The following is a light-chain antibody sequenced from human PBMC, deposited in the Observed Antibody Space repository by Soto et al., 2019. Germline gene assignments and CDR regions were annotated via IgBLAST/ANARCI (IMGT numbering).Light chain of an antibody. CDR3: CSYAGTYPHVV. V-gene: IGLV1-40*01. CDR1: SSNIGAGYH. Sequence: QSVLTQPPSVSGAPGQRVTISCTGSSSNIGAGYHVHWYQQLPGAAPKLLIFGDSNRPSGVPDRFSGSKSGTSASLAITGLQADDEADYYCCSYAGTYPHVVFGGGTKVTVL. J-gene: IGLJ2*01. CDR2: GDS.